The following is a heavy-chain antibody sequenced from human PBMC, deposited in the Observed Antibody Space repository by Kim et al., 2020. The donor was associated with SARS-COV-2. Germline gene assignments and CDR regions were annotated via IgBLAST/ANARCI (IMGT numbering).Heavy chain of an antibody. D-gene: IGHD4-17*01. CDR3: ARDRRDGEVYVEEGLFDP. CDR1: GFTFSNYG. Sequence: GGSLRLSCAASGFTFSNYGMHWVRQAPGKGLEWVAVIWYDGSNEHYAKSVKGRFTISRDNSKNLVYLQMSDLRAEDTAMYYCARDRRDGEVYVEEGLFDP. CDR2: IWYDGSNE. J-gene: IGHJ5*02. V-gene: IGHV3-33*01.